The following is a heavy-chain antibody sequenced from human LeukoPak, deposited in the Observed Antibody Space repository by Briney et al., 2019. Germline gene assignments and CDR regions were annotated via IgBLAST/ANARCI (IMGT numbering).Heavy chain of an antibody. Sequence: SETLSLTCTVSGGSISSNYWSRIRQPAGKGLEWIGRIYNSGSTNYNTNYNPSLSSRATMSVDTSKKQFSLKLNSVTAADTAVYFCARAIWYGSGTTAFDSWGQGTLVTVSS. CDR3: ARAIWYGSGTTAFDS. CDR1: GGSISSNY. CDR2: IYNSGST. V-gene: IGHV4-4*07. J-gene: IGHJ4*02. D-gene: IGHD3-10*01.